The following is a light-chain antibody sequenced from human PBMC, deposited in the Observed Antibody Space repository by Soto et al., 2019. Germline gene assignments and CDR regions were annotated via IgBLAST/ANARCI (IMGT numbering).Light chain of an antibody. Sequence: QSALTQPASWSGSPGQSITISCTGTSSDVGGYNYVSWYQQHPGKAPKLMIYDVSNRPSGVSNRFSGSKSGNTASLTISGLQAEDEADYYCSSYTSSSTLGVFGGGTKVTVL. CDR3: SSYTSSSTLGV. CDR2: DVS. V-gene: IGLV2-14*01. J-gene: IGLJ2*01. CDR1: SSDVGGYNY.